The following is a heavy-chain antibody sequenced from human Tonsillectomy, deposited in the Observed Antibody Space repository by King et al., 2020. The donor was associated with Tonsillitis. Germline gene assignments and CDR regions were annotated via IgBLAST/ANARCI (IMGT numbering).Heavy chain of an antibody. D-gene: IGHD4-23*01. CDR2: INHSGST. V-gene: IGHV4-34*01. CDR1: GGSFSGYY. J-gene: IGHJ4*02. CDR3: AARNDNSIDY. Sequence: VQLQQWGAGLLKPSETLSLTCAVYGGSFSGYYWSWIRQPPGKGLEWIGEINHSGSTNYNPSLKSRVTISVDTSKNQFSLKLSSVTAADTAVYYCAARNDNSIDYWGQGTLVTVSS.